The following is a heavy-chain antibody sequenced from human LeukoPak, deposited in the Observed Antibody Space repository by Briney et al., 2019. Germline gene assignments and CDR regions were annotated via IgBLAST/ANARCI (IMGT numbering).Heavy chain of an antibody. V-gene: IGHV3-23*01. Sequence: GGSLRLSCAASGFTFSSYAMSWVRQAPGKGLEWVSTISDNGANTYYADSVKGRFTISRDNSKNTLFLLMNSLRAEDTAVYYCARGGNYDSSGYDGYWGQGTLVTVSS. CDR2: ISDNGANT. D-gene: IGHD3-22*01. CDR1: GFTFSSYA. CDR3: ARGGNYDSSGYDGY. J-gene: IGHJ4*02.